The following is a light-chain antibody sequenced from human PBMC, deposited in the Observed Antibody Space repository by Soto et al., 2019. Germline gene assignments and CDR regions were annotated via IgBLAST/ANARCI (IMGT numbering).Light chain of an antibody. V-gene: IGKV3-15*01. J-gene: IGKJ2*01. CDR2: GAS. CDR1: QSVSSN. Sequence: EIVMTQSPATLSVSPGERATLSCRASQSVSSNLAWYQQKPGQAPRLLIYGASTRATGIPAGFSGSGSGTEFTLTINSLQSEDFAVYYCQHYNNWPPMYTFGQGTKLEIK. CDR3: QHYNNWPPMYT.